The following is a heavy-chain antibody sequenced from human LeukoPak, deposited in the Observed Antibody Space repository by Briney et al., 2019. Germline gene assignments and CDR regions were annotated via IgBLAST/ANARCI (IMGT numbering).Heavy chain of an antibody. CDR1: GFTFSGYW. CDR2: IKSDGSEK. V-gene: IGHV3-7*04. D-gene: IGHD4-11*01. CDR3: ARNSRYSFDI. Sequence: GGSLRLSCTASGFTFSGYWVSWVRQAPGKGLEWVAHIKSDGSEKYYVDSVKGRFTISRDNAKNSLYLPMNSLRAEDTAVYYCARNSRYSFDIWGQGTMVAVSS. J-gene: IGHJ3*02.